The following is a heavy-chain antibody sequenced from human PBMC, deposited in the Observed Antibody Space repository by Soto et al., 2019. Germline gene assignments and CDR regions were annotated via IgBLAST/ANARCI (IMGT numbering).Heavy chain of an antibody. CDR1: GFTFSSYA. J-gene: IGHJ3*02. CDR2: ISGSGGST. Sequence: PGGSLRLSCAASGFTFSSYAMSWVRQAPGKGLDWVSAISGSGGSTYYADSVKGRFTISRDNSKNTLYLQMNSLRAEDTAVYYCAKGYYYDSSGYQALGAFDIWGQGSMVTVSS. CDR3: AKGYYYDSSGYQALGAFDI. D-gene: IGHD3-22*01. V-gene: IGHV3-23*01.